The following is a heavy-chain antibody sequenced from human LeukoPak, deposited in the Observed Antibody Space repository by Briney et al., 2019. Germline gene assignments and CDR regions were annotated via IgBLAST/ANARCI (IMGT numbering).Heavy chain of an antibody. CDR3: AREIGSRNGYNL. CDR1: GGSISSGDYY. Sequence: SETLSLTCTVSGGSISSGDYYWSWIRQPPGKGLEWIGSIYYSGSTHYNPSLKSRATISVDTSKNQFSLKLSSVTAADTAVYYCAREIGSRNGYNLWGQGTLVTVSS. CDR2: IYYSGST. D-gene: IGHD5-24*01. V-gene: IGHV4-39*02. J-gene: IGHJ4*02.